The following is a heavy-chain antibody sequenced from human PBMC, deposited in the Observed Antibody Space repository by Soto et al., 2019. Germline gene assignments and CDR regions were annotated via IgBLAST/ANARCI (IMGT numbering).Heavy chain of an antibody. J-gene: IGHJ4*02. D-gene: IGHD2-15*01. CDR3: ARGVEGKVVAAHTPYAFDY. Sequence: QVQLQQWGAGLLKPSETLSLTCAVYGGSFSGYYWSWIRQPPGKGLEWIGEINHSGSTNYNPSLKSRVTISVDTSKNQFSLKLSSVTAADTAVYYCARGVEGKVVAAHTPYAFDYWGQGTLVTVSS. V-gene: IGHV4-34*01. CDR2: INHSGST. CDR1: GGSFSGYY.